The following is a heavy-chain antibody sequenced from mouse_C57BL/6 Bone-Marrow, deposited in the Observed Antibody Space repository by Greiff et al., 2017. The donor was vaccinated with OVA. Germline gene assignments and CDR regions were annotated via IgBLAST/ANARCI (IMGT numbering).Heavy chain of an antibody. CDR3: ARNYRWFFGC. V-gene: IGHV2-2*01. Sequence: QVQLQQSGPGLVQPSQSLSITCTVSGFSLTSYGVHWVRQSPGKGLEWLGVIWRGGSTDYNAAFISRLSISKDNSKSQVFFIVNSLQADDTAIYYCARNYRWFFGCWGQGTTLTVSS. D-gene: IGHD1-1*02. CDR1: GFSLTSYG. CDR2: IWRGGST. J-gene: IGHJ2*01.